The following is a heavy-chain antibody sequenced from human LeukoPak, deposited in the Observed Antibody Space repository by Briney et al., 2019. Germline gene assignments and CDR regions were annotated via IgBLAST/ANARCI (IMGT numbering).Heavy chain of an antibody. CDR3: ARDSASVWPGSSGWSNWFDP. D-gene: IGHD6-19*01. V-gene: IGHV1-18*01. CDR2: ISLYNGNT. J-gene: IGHJ5*02. Sequence: ASVNVSSTASGYTFSIYAASWVRQAPGQGLEWMAWISLYNGNTNYARKFQGRVTMTTDTSTSTAYMDLRSLRADDPAVYYCARDSASVWPGSSGWSNWFDPWGQGTLVTVSS. CDR1: GYTFSIYA.